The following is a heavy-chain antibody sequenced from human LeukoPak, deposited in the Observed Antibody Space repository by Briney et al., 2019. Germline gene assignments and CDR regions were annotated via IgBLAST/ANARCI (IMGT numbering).Heavy chain of an antibody. CDR1: GGSISSYY. CDR2: IYYSGST. CDR3: ARTYYDSSGSSWYFDY. D-gene: IGHD3-22*01. J-gene: IGHJ4*02. Sequence: SETLSLTCTVAGGSISSYYWSWIRQPPGKGLEWIGDIYYSGSTNYNPSLKSRVTISVDTSKNQFSLKLSSVTAADTAVDYCARTYYDSSGSSWYFDYWGQGTLVTVSS. V-gene: IGHV4-59*01.